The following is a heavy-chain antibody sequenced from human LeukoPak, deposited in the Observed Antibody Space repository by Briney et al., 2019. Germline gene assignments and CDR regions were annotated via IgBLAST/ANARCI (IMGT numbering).Heavy chain of an antibody. V-gene: IGHV3-48*03. D-gene: IGHD3-10*01. J-gene: IGHJ4*02. CDR2: MTSGGGTI. Sequence: GGSLRLSCEASGFTFSNYEMNWVRQAPGKGMDWLAYMTSGGGTIYYADSVKGRFTISRDNAKNSLYLQMNSLGAEDTAVYYCATIKVRANNYDTDGFEYWGQGTLVTVSS. CDR3: ATIKVRANNYDTDGFEY. CDR1: GFTFSNYE.